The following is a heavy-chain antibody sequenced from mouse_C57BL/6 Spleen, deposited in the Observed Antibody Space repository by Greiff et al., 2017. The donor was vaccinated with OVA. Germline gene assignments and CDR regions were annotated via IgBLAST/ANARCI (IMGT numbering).Heavy chain of an antibody. J-gene: IGHJ3*01. D-gene: IGHD1-1*01. CDR3: TTDYGSETWLAY. Sequence: EVQLQQSGAELVRPGASVKLSCTASGFTITDYYMHWVKQRPEQGLEWIGWIDPESGDTEYASKFQGKATITADTSSNTAYLQLSSLTSEDTAVYYYTTDYGSETWLAYWGQGTLVTVSA. V-gene: IGHV14-4*01. CDR1: GFTITDYY. CDR2: IDPESGDT.